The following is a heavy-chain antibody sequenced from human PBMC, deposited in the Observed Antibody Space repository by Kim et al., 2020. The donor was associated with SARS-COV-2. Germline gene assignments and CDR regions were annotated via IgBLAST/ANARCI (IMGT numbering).Heavy chain of an antibody. Sequence: ASVKVSCKASGYTFTSYAMHWVRQAPGQRLEWMGWINAGNGNTKYSQKFQGRVTITRDTSASTAYMELSSLRSEDTAVYYCARGGRQRVQYFDYWGQGTLVTVSS. J-gene: IGHJ4*02. CDR3: ARGGRQRVQYFDY. CDR1: GYTFTSYA. D-gene: IGHD6-25*01. CDR2: INAGNGNT. V-gene: IGHV1-3*01.